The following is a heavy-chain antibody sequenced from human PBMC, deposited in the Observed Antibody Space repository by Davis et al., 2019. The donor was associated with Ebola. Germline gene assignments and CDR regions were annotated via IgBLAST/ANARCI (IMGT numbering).Heavy chain of an antibody. V-gene: IGHV3-7*03. J-gene: IGHJ5*02. D-gene: IGHD3-16*01. Sequence: PGGSLRLSCAASGFSFSSHWMSWVRQAPGTGLEWVANIRQDGREKHYVDSVKGRFTISRDNAKNSLYLQMNSLRAEDTAVYYCAREAVWRFDPWGQGTLVTVSS. CDR1: GFSFSSHW. CDR3: AREAVWRFDP. CDR2: IRQDGREK.